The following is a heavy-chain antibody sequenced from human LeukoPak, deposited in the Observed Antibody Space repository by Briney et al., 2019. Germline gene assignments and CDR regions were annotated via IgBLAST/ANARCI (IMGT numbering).Heavy chain of an antibody. CDR1: GFTFSSYG. CDR3: ASTHGSGWYGGGGPVDY. Sequence: PGGSLRLSCAASGFTFSSYGMHWVRQAPGKGLEWVAVIWYDGSNKYYADSVKGRFTISRDNSKNTLYLQMNSLRAEDTAVYYCASTHGSGWYGGGGPVDYWGQGTLVTVSS. D-gene: IGHD6-19*01. CDR2: IWYDGSNK. J-gene: IGHJ4*02. V-gene: IGHV3-33*08.